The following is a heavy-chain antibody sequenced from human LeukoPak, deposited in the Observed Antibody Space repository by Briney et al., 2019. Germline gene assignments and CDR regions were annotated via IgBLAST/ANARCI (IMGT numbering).Heavy chain of an antibody. CDR2: IYTSGST. V-gene: IGHV4-61*02. J-gene: IGHJ5*02. Sequence: PSQTLSLTCTVSGGSISSGSYYWSWIRQPAGKGLEWIGRIYTSGSTNYNPSLKSRVTISVDTSKNQFSLKLSSVTAADTAVYYRAVEGGSGSYPWGQGTLVTVSS. CDR1: GGSISSGSYY. CDR3: AVEGGSGSYP. D-gene: IGHD3-10*01.